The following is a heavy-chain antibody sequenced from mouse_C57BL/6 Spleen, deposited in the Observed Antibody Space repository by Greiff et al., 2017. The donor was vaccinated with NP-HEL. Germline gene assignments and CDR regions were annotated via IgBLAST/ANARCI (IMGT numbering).Heavy chain of an antibody. CDR1: GYAFSSYW. CDR3: ARGRNYYGSSYYFDY. V-gene: IGHV1-80*01. CDR2: IYPGDGDT. D-gene: IGHD1-1*01. J-gene: IGHJ2*01. Sequence: QVQLQQSGAELVKPGASVKISCKASGYAFSSYWMNWVKQRPGKGLEWIGQIYPGDGDTNYNGKFKGKATLTADKSSSTAYMQLSSLTSEDSAVYFCARGRNYYGSSYYFDYWGQGTTLTVSS.